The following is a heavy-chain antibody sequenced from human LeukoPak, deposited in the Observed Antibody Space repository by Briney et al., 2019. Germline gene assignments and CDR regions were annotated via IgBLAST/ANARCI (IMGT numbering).Heavy chain of an antibody. CDR3: ARHVAGYYDFWSGYYFDY. V-gene: IGHV4-34*01. J-gene: IGHJ4*02. D-gene: IGHD3-3*01. CDR2: INHSGST. Sequence: PSETLSLTCAVYGGSFSGYYWSWIRQPPGKGLEWIGEINHSGSTNYNPSLKSRVTISVDTSKNQFSLKLSSVTAADTAVYYCARHVAGYYDFWSGYYFDYWGQGTLVTVSS. CDR1: GGSFSGYY.